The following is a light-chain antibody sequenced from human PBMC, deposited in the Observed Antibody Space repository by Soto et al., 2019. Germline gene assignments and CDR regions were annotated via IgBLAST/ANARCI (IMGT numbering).Light chain of an antibody. Sequence: QSALTQPRSVSGSPGQSVTICCIGTSIDVGYYNYVSWYQRHTGKATKHMIYDVFKRPSGVPDRFSGSKSGNTASLTISGLQAEDEVDYYCCSYAGSYNIYLFGTGTKVTVL. J-gene: IGLJ1*01. V-gene: IGLV2-11*01. CDR2: DVF. CDR3: CSYAGSYNIYL. CDR1: SIDVGYYNY.